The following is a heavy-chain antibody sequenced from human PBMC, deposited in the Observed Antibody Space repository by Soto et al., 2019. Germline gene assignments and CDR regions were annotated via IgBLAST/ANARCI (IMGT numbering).Heavy chain of an antibody. CDR3: ARDIWFGXPPGGAGMH. CDR1: GYTFTSYA. CDR2: INAGNGNT. Sequence: QVQLVQSGAEVKKPGASVKVSCKASGYTFTSYAMHWVRQAPGQRLEWMGWINAGNGNTKYSQKFQGRVTITRDTSASTAYMELSSLRSEDTAVYYCARDIWFGXPPGGAGMHWGQGTLVTVSS. D-gene: IGHD3-10*01. J-gene: IGHJ4*02. V-gene: IGHV1-3*01.